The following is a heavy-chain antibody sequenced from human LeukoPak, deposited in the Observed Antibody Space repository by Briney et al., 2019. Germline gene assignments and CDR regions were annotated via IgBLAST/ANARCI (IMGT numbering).Heavy chain of an antibody. CDR1: GFTSTSYW. D-gene: IGHD1-7*01. Sequence: VGTMRISCAASGFTSTSYWMHRNRQSPGQGLLLVSRNNTDESTKNYADSVKGRFTISRDNAKNTLYFYMSGLRADETAVYYCARGAPRAGNYLFDYWGQGSLVTVSS. CDR2: NNTDESTK. J-gene: IGHJ4*02. V-gene: IGHV3-74*01. CDR3: ARGAPRAGNYLFDY.